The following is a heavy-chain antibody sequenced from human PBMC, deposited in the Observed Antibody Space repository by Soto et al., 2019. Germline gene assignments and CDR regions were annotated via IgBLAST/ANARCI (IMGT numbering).Heavy chain of an antibody. CDR1: GGTFSRYA. D-gene: IGHD2-2*01. CDR3: ARGLGGCSSTSCYAWGGYYYYGMDV. V-gene: IGHV1-69*13. CDR2: IIPIFGTA. Sequence: SVKVSCKASGGTFSRYAISWVRQAPGQGLEWMGGIIPIFGTANYAQKFQGRVTITADESTSTAYMELSSLRSEGTAVYYCARGLGGCSSTSCYAWGGYYYYGMDVWGQGTTVTVSS. J-gene: IGHJ6*02.